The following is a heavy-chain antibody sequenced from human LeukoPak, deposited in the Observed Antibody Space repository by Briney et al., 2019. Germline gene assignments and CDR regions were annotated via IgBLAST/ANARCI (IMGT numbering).Heavy chain of an antibody. J-gene: IGHJ5*02. Sequence: SETLSLTCTVSGGSISSYYWSWIRQPAGKGLEWIGRIYNSGGTNYNPSLKSRVTMSVDTSKNQFSLKLTSVTAADTAVYYCARGLNWNYAWFDPWGQGTLVTVSS. V-gene: IGHV4-4*07. CDR1: GGSISSYY. CDR2: IYNSGGT. CDR3: ARGLNWNYAWFDP. D-gene: IGHD1-7*01.